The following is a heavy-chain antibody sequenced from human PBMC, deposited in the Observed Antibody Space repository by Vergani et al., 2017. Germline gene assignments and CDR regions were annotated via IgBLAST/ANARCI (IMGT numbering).Heavy chain of an antibody. J-gene: IGHJ4*02. CDR1: GFTFTSYH. V-gene: IGHV1-46*03. D-gene: IGHD3-9*01. CDR3: AREPPLTGFFDY. Sequence: QVQLVKSGAEVKKPGASVRVSCKASGFTFTSYHIHWVRQAPGQGLEWVGVISPDGFSTFYAQKFQGRVTITRDTSTSTVYVEVTSLRSDDTAVYYCAREPPLTGFFDYWGQGTLVTVSS. CDR2: ISPDGFST.